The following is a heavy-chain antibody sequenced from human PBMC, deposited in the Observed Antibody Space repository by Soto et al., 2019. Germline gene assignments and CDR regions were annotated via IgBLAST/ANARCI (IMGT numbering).Heavy chain of an antibody. D-gene: IGHD3-22*01. CDR2: IDWDDDK. CDR3: ARTYYHYYDSSGYSYYFDY. Sequence: SGPTLVNPTQTLTLTCTFSGFSLSTSGMCVSWIRQPSGKALEWLARIDWDDDKYYSTSLKTRLTISKDTSKNQVVLTMTNMDPVDTATYYCARTYYHYYDSSGYSYYFDYWGQGTLVTVSS. V-gene: IGHV2-70*11. J-gene: IGHJ4*02. CDR1: GFSLSTSGMC.